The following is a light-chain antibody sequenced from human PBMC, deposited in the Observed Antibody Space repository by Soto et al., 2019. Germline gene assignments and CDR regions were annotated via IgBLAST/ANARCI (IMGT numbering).Light chain of an antibody. V-gene: IGLV2-14*01. CDR3: SSYTSGSPYV. J-gene: IGLJ1*01. Sequence: QSVLTQPASVSGSPGQSITISCTGTSSDVGGYNYVSWYQHHPGKAPKLMIYEVSNRPSGVSNRFSGSKSGNTASLTISGLQAEDEADYYCSSYTSGSPYVFGTGTKLTVL. CDR1: SSDVGGYNY. CDR2: EVS.